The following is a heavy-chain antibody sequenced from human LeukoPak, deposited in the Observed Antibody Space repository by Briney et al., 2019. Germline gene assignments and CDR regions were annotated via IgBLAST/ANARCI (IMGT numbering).Heavy chain of an antibody. D-gene: IGHD5-18*01. V-gene: IGHV4-34*01. CDR1: GGSFSGYY. CDR2: INHSGST. CDR3: ARPGYSYGYPREYVY. J-gene: IGHJ4*02. Sequence: SETLSLACAVYGGSFSGYYWSWLRQPPGKGLEWIGEINHSGSTNYNPSLKSRVTISVDTSKNQFSLKLSSVTAADTAVYYCARPGYSYGYPREYVYWGQGTLVTVSS.